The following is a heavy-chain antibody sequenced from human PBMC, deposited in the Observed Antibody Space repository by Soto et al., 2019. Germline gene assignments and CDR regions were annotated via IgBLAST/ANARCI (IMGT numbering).Heavy chain of an antibody. D-gene: IGHD1-1*01. CDR3: ARDVATSGTKFFYGMAV. V-gene: IGHV3-30*03. J-gene: IGHJ6*02. CDR1: IFIFNIYG. CDR2: ISYDGANK. Sequence: PGGSLRLSCSASIFIFNIYGMHWVRQTPGKGLEWVAVISYDGANKYYADSVKGRFTISRDNSKNTLYLEMNSLRPDDTAIYYCARDVATSGTKFFYGMAVWGQGTTVTVSS.